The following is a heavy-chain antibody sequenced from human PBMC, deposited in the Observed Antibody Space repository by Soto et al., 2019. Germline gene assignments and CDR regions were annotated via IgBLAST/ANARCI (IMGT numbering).Heavy chain of an antibody. CDR3: AKLSSQSSGYYYPLDS. V-gene: IGHV3-23*01. Sequence: LRLSFAASGFTFSNYAMNWVRQAPGKGLEWVSGISNSGGTISYADFVKGRFTISRDSSKNTLSLQMNSLSAEDTALYYCAKLSSQSSGYYYPLDSWGQGTLVTVSS. CDR1: GFTFSNYA. D-gene: IGHD3-22*01. J-gene: IGHJ4*02. CDR2: ISNSGGTI.